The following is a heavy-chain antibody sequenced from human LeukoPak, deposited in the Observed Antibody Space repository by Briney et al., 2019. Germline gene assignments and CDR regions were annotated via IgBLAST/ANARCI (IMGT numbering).Heavy chain of an antibody. CDR3: ARVKIGSTGTHSFDI. CDR1: GFTVSDNH. V-gene: IGHV3-21*01. J-gene: IGHJ3*02. CDR2: ISSSSSYI. D-gene: IGHD1-1*01. Sequence: PGGSLRLSCAASGFTVSDNHMNWVRQAPGKGLEWVSSISSSSSYIYYADSVKGRFTISRDNAKNSLYLQMNSLRAEDTAVYYCARVKIGSTGTHSFDIWGQGTMVTVSS.